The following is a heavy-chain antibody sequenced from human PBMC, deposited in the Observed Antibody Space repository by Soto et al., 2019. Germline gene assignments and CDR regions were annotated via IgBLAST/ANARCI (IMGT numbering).Heavy chain of an antibody. CDR1: GYTFTSYG. CDR2: IRPNDGHT. D-gene: IGHD4-4*01. V-gene: IGHV1-18*01. Sequence: ASVKVSCKGLGYTFTSYGISWLRQAPGQGREWMGGIRPNDGHTNYAQKFQDRVTMTRDTSTTTVYMDLRSLGSDDTAVYYCAIIGSGDYSDFDYWGQGTLVTVSS. J-gene: IGHJ4*02. CDR3: AIIGSGDYSDFDY.